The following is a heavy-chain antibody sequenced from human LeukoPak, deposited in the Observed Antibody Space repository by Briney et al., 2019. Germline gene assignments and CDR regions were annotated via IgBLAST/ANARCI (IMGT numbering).Heavy chain of an antibody. D-gene: IGHD2-15*01. V-gene: IGHV3-7*01. CDR3: AGGSGFLITS. Sequence: HPGGSLSFSCAASGFPFSSYPMLWVRQAQGKGLEWLAIIKQDGSEKYYMGSVEGRFTISRDNAKNSLHLQMNSLRAEDTAVYYCAGGSGFLITSWGQGTLVTVSS. J-gene: IGHJ5*02. CDR1: GFPFSSYP. CDR2: IKQDGSEK.